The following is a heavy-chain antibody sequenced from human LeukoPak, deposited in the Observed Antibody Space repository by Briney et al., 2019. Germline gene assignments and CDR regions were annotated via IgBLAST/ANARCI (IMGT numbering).Heavy chain of an antibody. D-gene: IGHD3-10*01. CDR1: GYSFRSYW. CDR3: ACRELTSTWPLP. J-gene: IGHJ5*02. Sequence: GESLKISCKGTGYSFRSYWIGWVRQMPGRGMEWMGVIYPGDFRTRYNPSFQGQVTISVDRSINTAYLEWVSLKPSDTAVYYCACRELTSTWPLPWGQGTLVTVSS. V-gene: IGHV5-51*01. CDR2: IYPGDFRT.